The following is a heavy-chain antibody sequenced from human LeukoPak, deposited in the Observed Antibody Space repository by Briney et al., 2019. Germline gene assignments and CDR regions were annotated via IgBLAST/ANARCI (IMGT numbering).Heavy chain of an antibody. CDR2: ISGSGGST. Sequence: GGSLRLSCAASGFTFSSYAMSWVRQAPGKGLEWVAAISGSGGSTYYADSVKGRFTISRDNSKNTLNLQMNSLRAEVTAVYYCAKARRLTSIAARGDYFDYWGQGTLVTVSS. CDR1: GFTFSSYA. CDR3: AKARRLTSIAARGDYFDY. V-gene: IGHV3-23*01. D-gene: IGHD6-6*01. J-gene: IGHJ4*02.